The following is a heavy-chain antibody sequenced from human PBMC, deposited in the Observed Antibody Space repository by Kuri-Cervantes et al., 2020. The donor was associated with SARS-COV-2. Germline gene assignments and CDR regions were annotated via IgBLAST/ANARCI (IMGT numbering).Heavy chain of an antibody. CDR1: GFTFSSYW. J-gene: IGHJ4*02. D-gene: IGHD6-19*01. CDR3: AKAGGWYSSFFDY. CDR2: ISGSGGST. Sequence: GGSLRLSCAASGFTFSSYWMHWVRQAPGRGLEWVSAISGSGGSTYYADSVKGRFTISRDNSKNTLYLQMNSLRAEDTAVYYCAKAGGWYSSFFDYWGQGTLVTVSS. V-gene: IGHV3-23*01.